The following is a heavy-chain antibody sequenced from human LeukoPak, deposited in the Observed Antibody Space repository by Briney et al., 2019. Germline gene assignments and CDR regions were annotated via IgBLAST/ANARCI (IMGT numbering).Heavy chain of an antibody. CDR1: GYSITSGYD. CDR3: ARAQRRSRDIVVVPAASKDMHYFDY. Sequence: PSETLSLTCTVSGYSITSGYDWGWIRQPPGKGLEWIGSIHYSGVTYFNPSLKSRVTLSVDTSKNQFSLKLSSVTAADTAVYYCARAQRRSRDIVVVPAASKDMHYFDYWGQGTLVTVSS. CDR2: IHYSGVT. V-gene: IGHV4-38-2*02. J-gene: IGHJ4*02. D-gene: IGHD2-2*01.